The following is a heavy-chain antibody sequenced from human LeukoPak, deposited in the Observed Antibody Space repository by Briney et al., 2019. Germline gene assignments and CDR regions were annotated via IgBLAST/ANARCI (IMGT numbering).Heavy chain of an antibody. D-gene: IGHD3-10*01. V-gene: IGHV1-3*01. CDR2: INAGNGNT. CDR1: GYTFTSYA. J-gene: IGHJ5*02. Sequence: ASVKVSCKASGYTFTSYAMHWVRQAPGQRLEWMGWINAGNGNTKYSQKFQGRVTITRDTSASTAYMELGSLRSEDTAVYYCARGYYGSGSYDHWFDPWGQGTLVTVSS. CDR3: ARGYYGSGSYDHWFDP.